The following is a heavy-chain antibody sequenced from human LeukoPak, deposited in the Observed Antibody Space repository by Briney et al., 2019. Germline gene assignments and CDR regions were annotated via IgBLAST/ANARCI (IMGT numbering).Heavy chain of an antibody. Sequence: SETLSLTCTVSGGSISSGSYYWSWIRQPAGKGLEWIGRIYTSGSTNYNPSLKSRVTISVDTSKNQFSLKLSSVTAADTAVYYCARSSITMVQGVRYYYYMDVWGKGTTVTVSS. CDR3: ARSSITMVQGVRYYYYMDV. J-gene: IGHJ6*03. CDR2: IYTSGST. D-gene: IGHD3-10*01. CDR1: GGSISSGSYY. V-gene: IGHV4-61*02.